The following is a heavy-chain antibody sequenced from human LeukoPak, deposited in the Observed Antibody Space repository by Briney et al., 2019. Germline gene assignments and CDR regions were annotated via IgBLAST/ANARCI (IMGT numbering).Heavy chain of an antibody. D-gene: IGHD6-19*01. J-gene: IGHJ4*02. CDR1: GFTFSNYG. Sequence: GGSLRLSCEASGFTFSNYGMNWVRQAPGKGLEWVSGISGGVYNTYYADSVKGRFTISRDNSKNTLYLQMNSLRAEDTAVYYCVRGSGWYGWWTFDYWGQGTVVTVSS. V-gene: IGHV3-23*01. CDR3: VRGSGWYGWWTFDY. CDR2: ISGGVYNT.